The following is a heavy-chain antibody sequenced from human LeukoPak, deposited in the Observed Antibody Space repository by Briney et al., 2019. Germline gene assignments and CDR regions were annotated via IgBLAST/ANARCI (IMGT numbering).Heavy chain of an antibody. D-gene: IGHD1-26*01. CDR2: INPNSGGK. V-gene: IGHV1-2*02. CDR1: GYTFTCYY. Sequence: ASVKVSCQASGYTFTCYYTHWVRQAPGQGLEWMGWINPNSGGKNYAQKFQGRVTMTRDTSISTAYMELSRLRSDDTAVYYCAAGVQVGALSVYWGQGTLVTVSS. J-gene: IGHJ4*02. CDR3: AAGVQVGALSVY.